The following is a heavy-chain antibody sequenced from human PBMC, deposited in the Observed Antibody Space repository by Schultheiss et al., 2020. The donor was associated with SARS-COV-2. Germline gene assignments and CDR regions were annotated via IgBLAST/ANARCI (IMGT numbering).Heavy chain of an antibody. CDR3: ARDLDGATVAFDI. J-gene: IGHJ3*02. Sequence: SVKVSCKASGGTFSSYAISWVRQAPGQGLEWMGGIIPIFGTANYAQKFQGRVTITADKSTSTAYMELRSLRSDDTAVYYCARDLDGATVAFDIWGQGTMVTVSS. D-gene: IGHD1-26*01. V-gene: IGHV1-69*06. CDR2: IIPIFGTA. CDR1: GGTFSSYA.